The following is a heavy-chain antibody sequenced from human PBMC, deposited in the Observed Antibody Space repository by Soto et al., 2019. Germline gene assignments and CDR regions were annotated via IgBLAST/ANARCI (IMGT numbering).Heavy chain of an antibody. D-gene: IGHD2-8*01. J-gene: IGHJ4*02. CDR3: ARQDIVLMVYANDY. Sequence: TSETLSLTCAVYGGSFSGYYWTWIRQPPGTGLEWIGEINHSGSTNYNPSLKSRVTISVDTSKNQFSLKLTSVTAADTAVYYCARQDIVLMVYANDYWGQGTLVTVS. CDR1: GGSFSGYY. V-gene: IGHV4-34*01. CDR2: INHSGST.